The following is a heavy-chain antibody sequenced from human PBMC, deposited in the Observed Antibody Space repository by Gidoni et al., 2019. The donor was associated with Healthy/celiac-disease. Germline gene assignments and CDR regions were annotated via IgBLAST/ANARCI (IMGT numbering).Heavy chain of an antibody. J-gene: IGHJ3*02. Sequence: EVQLVESGGGLVKPGGSLRRSCAASVFTFISISLNWVRQAPGKGLEWVSSISSSSSYIYYADSVKGRFTISRDNAKNSLYLQMNSLRAEDTAAYYCARDGFLGTTVPDEGAFDIWGQGTMVTVSS. V-gene: IGHV3-21*01. D-gene: IGHD4-17*01. CDR1: VFTFISIS. CDR2: ISSSSSYI. CDR3: ARDGFLGTTVPDEGAFDI.